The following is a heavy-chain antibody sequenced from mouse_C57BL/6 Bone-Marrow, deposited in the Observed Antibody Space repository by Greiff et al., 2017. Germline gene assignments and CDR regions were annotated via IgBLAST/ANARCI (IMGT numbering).Heavy chain of an antibody. CDR2: INPYNGGT. Sequence: EVQLQQSGPVLVKPGASVKMSCKASGYTFTDYYMNWVKQSHGKSLEWIGVINPYNGGTSYNQKFKGKATLTVDKSSSTAYMELNSLTSEDSAVYYCARSDTTVVATGYFDYWGQGTTLTVSS. J-gene: IGHJ2*01. D-gene: IGHD1-1*01. V-gene: IGHV1-19*01. CDR3: ARSDTTVVATGYFDY. CDR1: GYTFTDYY.